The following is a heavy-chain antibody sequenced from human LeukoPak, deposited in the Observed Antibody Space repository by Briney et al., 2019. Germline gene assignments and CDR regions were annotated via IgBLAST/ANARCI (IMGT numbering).Heavy chain of an antibody. D-gene: IGHD2-15*01. Sequence: SETLSLTCTVSGGSISSYYWSWIRQPPGKGLEWIGYIYYSGSTNYNPTLKSRVTISVDTSKNQFSLKLSSVTAADTAVYYCASRGPESYFDYWGQGTLVTVSS. J-gene: IGHJ4*02. CDR2: IYYSGST. CDR1: GGSISSYY. CDR3: ASRGPESYFDY. V-gene: IGHV4-59*12.